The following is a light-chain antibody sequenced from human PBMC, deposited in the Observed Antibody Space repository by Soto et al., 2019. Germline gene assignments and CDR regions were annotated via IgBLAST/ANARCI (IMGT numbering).Light chain of an antibody. CDR3: GAWDTSLTVYV. Sequence: QSVLTQPPSVSAAAGQEVTISCSGSSSNIAANSVSWHQHLPGTAPKLLIYNSDRRPSGIPARFSGSKSGTSATLGITGLQTGDEADYYCGAWDTSLTVYVFGSGTKVTVL. CDR1: SSNIAANS. J-gene: IGLJ1*01. V-gene: IGLV1-51*01. CDR2: NSD.